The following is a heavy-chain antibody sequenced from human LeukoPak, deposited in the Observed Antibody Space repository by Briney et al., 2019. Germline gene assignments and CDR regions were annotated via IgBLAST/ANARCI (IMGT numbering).Heavy chain of an antibody. V-gene: IGHV4-59*01. CDR3: ATHPPKLCTGGSCSDY. CDR1: GGSISSYS. CDR2: IYYSGST. D-gene: IGHD2-15*01. Sequence: SETLSLTCTVSGGSISSYSWSWIRQPPGKGLEWIGYIYYSGSTNYNPSLKSRVTISIDTSKNQFSLKLSSVTAADTAVYYCATHPPKLCTGGSCSDYWGQGTLVTVSS. J-gene: IGHJ4*02.